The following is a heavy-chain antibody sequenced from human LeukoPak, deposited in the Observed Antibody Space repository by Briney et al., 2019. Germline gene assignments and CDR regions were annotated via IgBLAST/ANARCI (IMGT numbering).Heavy chain of an antibody. V-gene: IGHV3-23*01. D-gene: IGHD5-18*01. Sequence: AGGSLRLSCAASGFTFSSYAMSWVRQAPGKGLEWVSAITGSGGSTYYADSVKGRFTISRDNSKNTLYLQMNSLGAEDTAVYYCAKFSRDTANAFDIWGQGTLVTVSS. CDR3: AKFSRDTANAFDI. CDR2: ITGSGGST. J-gene: IGHJ3*02. CDR1: GFTFSSYA.